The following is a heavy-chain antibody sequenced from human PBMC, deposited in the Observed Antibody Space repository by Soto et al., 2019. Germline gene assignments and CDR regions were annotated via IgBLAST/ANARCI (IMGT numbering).Heavy chain of an antibody. CDR1: GFTFGDYA. D-gene: IGHD2-2*01. V-gene: IGHV3-49*03. CDR3: TRAAYCSSRSCRFDD. Sequence: SLRLSCTASGFTFGDYAMSWFGQAPGKGLEWVGFIRSKAYGGTTEYAASVKGRFTISRDDSKSIAYLQMNSLRTEDTAVYYCTRAAYCSSRSCRFDDWGQGTLGSVSS. CDR2: IRSKAYGGTT. J-gene: IGHJ4*02.